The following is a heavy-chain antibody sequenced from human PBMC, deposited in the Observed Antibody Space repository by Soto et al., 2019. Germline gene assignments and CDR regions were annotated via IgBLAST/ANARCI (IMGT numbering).Heavy chain of an antibody. CDR3: AKNGCGGDCYSSVAGNWFHP. Sequence: EVQLLESGGGLVQPGGSLRLSCVASGFTFSGNVMSWVRQAPGKGLEWISIISGSGGSTYYADSVKGRFTISRDNSNNTLYLQMHSLTAADTAVYYCAKNGCGGDCYSSVAGNWFHPWGQGTLVTVSS. CDR1: GFTFSGNV. J-gene: IGHJ5*02. CDR2: ISGSGGST. D-gene: IGHD2-21*02. V-gene: IGHV3-23*01.